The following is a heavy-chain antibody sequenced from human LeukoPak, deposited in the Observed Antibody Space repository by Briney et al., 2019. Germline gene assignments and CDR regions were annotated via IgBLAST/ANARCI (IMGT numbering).Heavy chain of an antibody. D-gene: IGHD2-2*01. V-gene: IGHV4-34*01. J-gene: IGHJ5*02. CDR3: ASDCSSTSCHST. CDR1: GGSFSGYY. CDR2: INHSGST. Sequence: SETLSLTCAVYGGSFSGYYWSWIRQPPGKGLEWIGEINHSGSTNYNPSLKSRVTISVDTSKNQSSLKLSSVTAADTAVYYCASDCSSTSCHSTWGQGTLVTVSS.